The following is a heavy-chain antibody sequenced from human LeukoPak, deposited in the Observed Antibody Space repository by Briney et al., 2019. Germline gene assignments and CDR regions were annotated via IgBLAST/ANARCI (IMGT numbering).Heavy chain of an antibody. Sequence: SQTLSLTCAVSGGSISSGGYSWSWIRQPPGKGLERIGYIYHSGSTYYNPSLKSRVTISVDRSKNQFSLKLSSVTAADTAVYYCARAYCGGDCYSYYFDYWGQGTLVTVSS. V-gene: IGHV4-30-2*01. CDR2: IYHSGST. J-gene: IGHJ4*02. D-gene: IGHD2-21*02. CDR3: ARAYCGGDCYSYYFDY. CDR1: GGSISSGGYS.